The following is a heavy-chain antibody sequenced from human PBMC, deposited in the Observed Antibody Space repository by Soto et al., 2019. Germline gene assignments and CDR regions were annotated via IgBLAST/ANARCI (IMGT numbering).Heavy chain of an antibody. CDR3: ARYRITMVRGVRRGLDP. D-gene: IGHD3-10*01. V-gene: IGHV1-18*01. J-gene: IGHJ5*02. Sequence: ASVKVSCKASGYTVTSYGISWLRQAPGQGLEWMGWISAYNDNTNYAQKLQGRVTMTTDTSTSTAYMELRSLRSDDTAVYYCARYRITMVRGVRRGLDPWGQGTLVTVSS. CDR2: ISAYNDNT. CDR1: GYTVTSYG.